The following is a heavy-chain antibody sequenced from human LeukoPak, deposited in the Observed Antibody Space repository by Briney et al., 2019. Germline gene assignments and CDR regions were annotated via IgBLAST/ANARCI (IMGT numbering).Heavy chain of an antibody. CDR2: IYYSGST. D-gene: IGHD2-15*01. J-gene: IGHJ3*02. Sequence: PSETPSLTCTVSGGSISSSSYYWGWIRQPPGKGLEWIGSIYYSGSTYYNPSLKSRVTVSVDTSKNQFSLKLSSVTAADTAVYYCARAAGHCSGGSCYSENAFDIWGQGTMVTVSS. CDR1: GGSISSSSYY. V-gene: IGHV4-39*07. CDR3: ARAAGHCSGGSCYSENAFDI.